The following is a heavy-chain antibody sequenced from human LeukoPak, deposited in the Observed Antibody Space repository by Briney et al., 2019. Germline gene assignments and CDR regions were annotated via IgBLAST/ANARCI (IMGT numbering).Heavy chain of an antibody. D-gene: IGHD2-21*01. V-gene: IGHV3-33*01. J-gene: IGHJ4*02. CDR2: IWYDGSDK. CDR1: GFTFSSYG. Sequence: GGSLRLSCAASGFTFSSYGMHWVRQAPGKGLEWVAVIWYDGSDKYYADSVKGRFTISRDNSKNTLYLQMNSLRAEDTAVYYCARENPTWVIGGFDNWGQGTLVTVSS. CDR3: ARENPTWVIGGFDN.